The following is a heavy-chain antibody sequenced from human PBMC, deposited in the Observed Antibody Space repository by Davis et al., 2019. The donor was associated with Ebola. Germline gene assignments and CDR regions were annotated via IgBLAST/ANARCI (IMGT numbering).Heavy chain of an antibody. CDR2: IYYSGST. J-gene: IGHJ5*02. CDR3: ARRDWNEEGDNWFDP. V-gene: IGHV4-34*01. D-gene: IGHD1-1*01. Sequence: PSETLSLTCAVYGGSFSGYYWGWIRQPPGKGLEWIGSIYYSGSTYYNPSLKSRVTISVDTSKNQFSLKLSSVTAADTAVYYCARRDWNEEGDNWFDPWGQGTLVTVSS. CDR1: GGSFSGYY.